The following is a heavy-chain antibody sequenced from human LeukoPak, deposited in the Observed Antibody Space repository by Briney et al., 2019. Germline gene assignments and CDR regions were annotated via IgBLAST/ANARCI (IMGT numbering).Heavy chain of an antibody. CDR1: GFTFSSYA. V-gene: IGHV3-23*01. J-gene: IGHJ3*01. CDR2: ISGSGGGT. CDR3: ATNYDFWSGYCVS. Sequence: GGSLRLSCAVSGFTFSSYAMSWVRQAPGKGLEWVSAISGSGGGTYYADSVKGRFTTSRDNSKNTLYLQMSSLRAEDTAVYYCATNYDFWSGYCVSWGQGTMVTVSS. D-gene: IGHD3-3*01.